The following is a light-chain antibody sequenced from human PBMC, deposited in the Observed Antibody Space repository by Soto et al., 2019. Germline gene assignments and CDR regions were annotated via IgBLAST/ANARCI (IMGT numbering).Light chain of an antibody. CDR2: SND. V-gene: IGLV1-47*02. CDR1: SFNLGFNY. Sequence: QSVLTQPPSASGTPGQTVTSSCSGSSFNLGFNYFYWYQQLPGMAPKLLIHSNDERPSGVPDGFSGSKSGTSGSLAISGLRSEDEAEYYCAAWDDSLSAGVFGTGTKLTVL. CDR3: AAWDDSLSAGV. J-gene: IGLJ1*01.